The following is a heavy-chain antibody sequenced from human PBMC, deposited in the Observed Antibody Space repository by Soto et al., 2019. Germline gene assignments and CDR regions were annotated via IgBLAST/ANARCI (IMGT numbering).Heavy chain of an antibody. Sequence: EVQLLESGGGLVQPGGSLRLSCAASGFTFNSYAMSWVRQAPGKGLEWVSVISDIGGTTYYADSVKGRFTISRDNSKNTLYLQMNSLRADVTAVYYCAREYSSAWKTFDYWGQGTLVTVSS. V-gene: IGHV3-23*01. D-gene: IGHD6-19*01. J-gene: IGHJ4*02. CDR1: GFTFNSYA. CDR2: ISDIGGTT. CDR3: AREYSSAWKTFDY.